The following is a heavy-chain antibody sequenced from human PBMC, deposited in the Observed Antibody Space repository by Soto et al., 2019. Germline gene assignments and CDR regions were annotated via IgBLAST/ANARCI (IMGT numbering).Heavy chain of an antibody. D-gene: IGHD3-22*01. J-gene: IGHJ4*02. V-gene: IGHV3-11*01. CDR1: GFTFSDYY. CDR2: ISSSGSTI. Sequence: AGSLRLSCSASGFTFSDYYMSWIRQAPGKGLEWVSYISSSGSTIYYADSVKGRFTISRDNAKNSLYLQMNSLRAEETAVYYCAKDQLGDSSQRPSNILDYWGQGTLLTFSS. CDR3: AKDQLGDSSQRPSNILDY.